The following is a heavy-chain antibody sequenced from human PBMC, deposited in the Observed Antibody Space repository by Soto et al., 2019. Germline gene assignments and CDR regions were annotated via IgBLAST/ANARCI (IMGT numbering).Heavy chain of an antibody. CDR2: IHYSGST. Sequence: PSETLSLTYSVSGDSINSKYWNWIRQSPSKGLEWIGYIHYSGSTNQNPSLKSRVTISIDTSKNQFSLTLTSVTAADTAVYYCARGRAVTKSFYFDYWGQGTLVTVSS. V-gene: IGHV4-59*01. D-gene: IGHD4-17*01. J-gene: IGHJ4*02. CDR1: GDSINSKY. CDR3: ARGRAVTKSFYFDY.